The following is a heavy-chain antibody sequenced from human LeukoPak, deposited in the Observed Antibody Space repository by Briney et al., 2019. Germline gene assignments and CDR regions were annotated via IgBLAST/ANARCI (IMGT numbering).Heavy chain of an antibody. CDR2: ITPNSGGT. CDR1: GDTFTGYY. D-gene: IGHD1-20*01. V-gene: IGHV1-2*02. J-gene: IGHJ6*02. CDR3: ARGHRYNWKPLIDYCYYGMDV. Sequence: GASVKVSCKASGDTFTGYYMHSVRQAPGQGLEWVGWITPNSGGTNYAQKFQGRVTMTRDTSISTAYMELSRLRSDDTAVYYCARGHRYNWKPLIDYCYYGMDVWGQGTTVTVSS.